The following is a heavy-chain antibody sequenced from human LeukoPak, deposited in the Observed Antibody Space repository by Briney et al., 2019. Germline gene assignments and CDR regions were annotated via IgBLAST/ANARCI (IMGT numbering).Heavy chain of an antibody. CDR3: ARGERYFDWLLSVYFDY. CDR2: ISAYNGNT. Sequence: EASVKVSCKASGYTFTSYGISWVRQAPGQGLEWMGWISAYNGNTNYAQKLQGRVTMTTDTSTSTAYMELRSLRSDDTAVYYCARGERYFDWLLSVYFDYWGQGTLVTVSS. J-gene: IGHJ4*02. CDR1: GYTFTSYG. D-gene: IGHD3-9*01. V-gene: IGHV1-18*01.